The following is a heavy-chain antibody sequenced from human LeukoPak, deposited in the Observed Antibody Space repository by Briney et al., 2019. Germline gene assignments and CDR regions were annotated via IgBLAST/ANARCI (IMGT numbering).Heavy chain of an antibody. Sequence: GGSLRLSCAASGFTFDDYGMSWVRQAPGKGLEWVSVIYSGGSTYYADSVKGRFTISRDNSKNTLYLQMNSLRAEDTAVYYCARGVRGVIITSTYYFDYWGQGTLVTVSS. CDR3: ARGVRGVIITSTYYFDY. D-gene: IGHD3-10*01. J-gene: IGHJ4*02. CDR1: GFTFDDYG. V-gene: IGHV3-66*01. CDR2: IYSGGST.